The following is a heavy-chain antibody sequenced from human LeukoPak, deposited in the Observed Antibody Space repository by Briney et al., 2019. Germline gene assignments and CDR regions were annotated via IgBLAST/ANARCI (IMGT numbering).Heavy chain of an antibody. J-gene: IGHJ6*02. CDR2: IWYDGSNK. CDR3: ARDRGDSSGWYYYYGMDV. Sequence: GGSLRLSCAASGFTFSSYGMHWVRQAPGKGLEWVAVIWYDGSNKYYADSVKGRFTISRDNSKNTLYLQMNSLRAEDTAVYYCARDRGDSSGWYYYYGMDVWGQGTTVTVSS. V-gene: IGHV3-33*01. D-gene: IGHD6-19*01. CDR1: GFTFSSYG.